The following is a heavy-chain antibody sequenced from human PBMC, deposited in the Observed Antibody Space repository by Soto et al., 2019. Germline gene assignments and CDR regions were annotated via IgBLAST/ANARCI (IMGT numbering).Heavy chain of an antibody. V-gene: IGHV2-5*02. CDR1: GFSFSTDGMG. Sequence: QITLKESGPTLVKPTQTLTLTCTFSGFSFSTDGMGVGWIRQPPGKALEWLALIYWDDDKRFSPSQKSRLTINTDGSRNQVVLTLTNMDPADTATYYCAHVYWAASGTRYYFDYWGQGTLVNVSS. J-gene: IGHJ4*02. CDR2: IYWDDDK. CDR3: AHVYWAASGTRYYFDY. D-gene: IGHD1-7*01.